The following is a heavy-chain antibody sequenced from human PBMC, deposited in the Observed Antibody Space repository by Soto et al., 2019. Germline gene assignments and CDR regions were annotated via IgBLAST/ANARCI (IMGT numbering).Heavy chain of an antibody. V-gene: IGHV1-69*06. J-gene: IGHJ6*02. Sequence: SGKKCSKAYCGTVISYARIWVRQAPGQGLEWMGGIIPIFGTANYAHKFQGRATITADKHTSKAYMELSSVRSEDTDVYYCASNYAMDFWGQGTTVTVSS. CDR3: ASNYAMDF. CDR1: CGTVISYA. CDR2: IIPIFGTA.